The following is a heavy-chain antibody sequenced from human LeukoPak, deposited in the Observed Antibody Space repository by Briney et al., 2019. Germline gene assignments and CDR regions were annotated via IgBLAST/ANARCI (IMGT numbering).Heavy chain of an antibody. V-gene: IGHV4-4*07. CDR2: IFASGSI. J-gene: IGHJ2*01. CDR3: ARAGGHTYFDL. D-gene: IGHD2-2*02. Sequence: SDTLSLTCTVSGGSISTYSWNWVRQPAGKGLEWMGRIFASGSINYSPSLKSRLTMSVDTSGNQFSLILSSLSAADTAVYYCARAGGHTYFDLWGRGTLLTVSS. CDR1: GGSISTYS.